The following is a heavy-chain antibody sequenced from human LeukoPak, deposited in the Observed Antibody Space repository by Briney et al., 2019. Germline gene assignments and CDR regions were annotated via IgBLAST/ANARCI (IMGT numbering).Heavy chain of an antibody. CDR1: GFTFSSDA. D-gene: IGHD1-20*01. Sequence: GGSLRLSCAASGFTFSSDAMSWGRQAPGKGREWGSGISGSGGSTYYADSVKGEFTISRDNSKNTLYLQMNSLRAEDTAVYYCAKTITGTTNAAFDIWGEGTMVTVPS. CDR2: ISGSGGST. CDR3: AKTITGTTNAAFDI. J-gene: IGHJ3*02. V-gene: IGHV3-23*01.